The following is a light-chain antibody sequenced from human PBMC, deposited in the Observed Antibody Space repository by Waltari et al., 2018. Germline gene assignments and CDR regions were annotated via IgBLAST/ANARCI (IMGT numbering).Light chain of an antibody. Sequence: SYDLTQPVSVSVALGQTARVTCGGNNIGSNNVHWYQQRPGQAPVLVIYRDAIRPSGIPEGFSGSNSGNTATLTINRAQAGDEADYYCQVWDSSTYVFGTGTKVTVL. V-gene: IGLV3-9*01. J-gene: IGLJ1*01. CDR3: QVWDSSTYV. CDR2: RDA. CDR1: NIGSNN.